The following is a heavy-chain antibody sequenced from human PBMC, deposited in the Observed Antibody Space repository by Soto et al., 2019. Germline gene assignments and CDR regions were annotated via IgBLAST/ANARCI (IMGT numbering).Heavy chain of an antibody. J-gene: IGHJ6*02. CDR3: AREVSSSSWYVPATYGMDV. D-gene: IGHD6-13*01. CDR1: GYTFTSYG. V-gene: IGHV1-18*01. CDR2: ISAYNGNT. Sequence: ASVKVFCKASGYTFTSYGISWVRQAPGQGLEWMGWISAYNGNTNYAQKLQGRVTMTTDTSTSTAYMELRSLRSDDTAVYYCAREVSSSSWYVPATYGMDVWGQGTTVTVSS.